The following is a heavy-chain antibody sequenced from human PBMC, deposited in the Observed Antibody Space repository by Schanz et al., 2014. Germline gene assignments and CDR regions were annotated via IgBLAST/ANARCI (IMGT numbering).Heavy chain of an antibody. V-gene: IGHV1-46*01. Sequence: QVHLVQSGAEVHKPGASLKISCKASGYTFTNFFLHWVRQAPGQGLEWMGIINPIGGSTTYAQKFRGAVTLTTDTSTDTAYLELSSLRSEDTAVYYCAREVGLYDRGWFDPWGQGTLVTVSS. J-gene: IGHJ5*02. CDR1: GYTFTNFF. CDR2: INPIGGST. D-gene: IGHD3-22*01. CDR3: AREVGLYDRGWFDP.